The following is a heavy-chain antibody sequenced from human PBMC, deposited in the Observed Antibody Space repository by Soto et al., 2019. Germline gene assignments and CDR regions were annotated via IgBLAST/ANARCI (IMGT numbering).Heavy chain of an antibody. CDR1: VFTFSSYS. CDR2: FRAGGDDGTT. Sequence: PWWSLRLSCLASVFTFSSYSMSWCRQAPGKGLEWVSGFRAGGDDGTTYYADSVKGRFTISRDNSKNTLFLQMNSLRAEDTAIYYCAKKVNSGSGSQYFDYFGQGTLVTVSS. CDR3: AKKVNSGSGSQYFDY. J-gene: IGHJ4*02. V-gene: IGHV3-23*01. D-gene: IGHD3-10*01.